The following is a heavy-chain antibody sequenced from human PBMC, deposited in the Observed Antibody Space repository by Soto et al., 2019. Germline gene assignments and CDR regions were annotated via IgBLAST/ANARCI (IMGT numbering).Heavy chain of an antibody. Sequence: ASVKVSCKASGYTFTSYGISWVRQAPGQGXEWMGWISAYNGNTNYAQKLQGRVTMTTDTSTSTAYMELRSLRSDDTAVYYCARDSTGYYDSSGYYTGYYGMDVWGQGTTVTVSS. J-gene: IGHJ6*02. CDR2: ISAYNGNT. V-gene: IGHV1-18*01. D-gene: IGHD3-22*01. CDR3: ARDSTGYYDSSGYYTGYYGMDV. CDR1: GYTFTSYG.